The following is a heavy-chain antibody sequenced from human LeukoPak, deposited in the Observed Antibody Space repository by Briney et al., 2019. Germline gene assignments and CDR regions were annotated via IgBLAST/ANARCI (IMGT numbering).Heavy chain of an antibody. CDR2: IYYSGST. V-gene: IGHV4-59*12. J-gene: IGHJ4*02. CDR1: GGSISSYY. Sequence: SETLSLTCTVSGGSISSYYWSWIRQPPGKGLEWIGYIYYSGSTNYNPSLKSRVTISVDTSKNQFSLKLSSVTAADTAVYYCARGGFGVVPAAYDYWGQGTLVTVSS. CDR3: ARGGFGVVPAAYDY. D-gene: IGHD2-2*01.